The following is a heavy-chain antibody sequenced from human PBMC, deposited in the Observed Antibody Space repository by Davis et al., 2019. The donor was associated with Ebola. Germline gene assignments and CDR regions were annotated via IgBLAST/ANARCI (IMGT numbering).Heavy chain of an antibody. CDR3: TAGGSCSGGSCYPDV. CDR1: GFTFSGSA. J-gene: IGHJ6*02. CDR2: IRSKANSYAT. Sequence: GGSLRLSCAASGFTFSGSAMHWVRQASGKGLEWVGRIRSKANSYATAYAASVKGRFTISRDDSKNTAYLQMNSLKTEDTAVYYCTAGGSCSGGSCYPDVWGQGTTVTVSS. D-gene: IGHD2-15*01. V-gene: IGHV3-73*01.